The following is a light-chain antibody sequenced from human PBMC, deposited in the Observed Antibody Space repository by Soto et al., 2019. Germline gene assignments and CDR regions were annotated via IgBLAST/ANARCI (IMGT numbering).Light chain of an antibody. CDR3: QQYSNSSRS. V-gene: IGKV3-20*01. Sequence: MAMVRSLSTLSLPTGPSDTLSCLSTRSLSRDYLAGYQQKPGEAPRLLFYHASRRATGTPARFSGSGSGTDFTLTISSLQPGDFAVYYCQQYSNSSRSFGQGTKVDIK. CDR2: HAS. J-gene: IGKJ1*01. CDR1: RSLSRDY.